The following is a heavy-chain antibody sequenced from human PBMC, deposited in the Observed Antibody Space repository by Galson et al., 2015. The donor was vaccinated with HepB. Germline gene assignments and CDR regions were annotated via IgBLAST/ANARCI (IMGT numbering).Heavy chain of an antibody. V-gene: IGHV3-64D*06. Sequence: SLRLSCAASGFTFSSYAMHWVRQAPGKGLEYVSAISSNGGSTYYADSVKGRFTISRDNSKNTLYLQMSSLRAEDTAVYYCVKEKGWSGYYNLKGFDYWGQGTLVTVSS. J-gene: IGHJ4*02. CDR2: ISSNGGST. CDR3: VKEKGWSGYYNLKGFDY. CDR1: GFTFSSYA. D-gene: IGHD3-3*01.